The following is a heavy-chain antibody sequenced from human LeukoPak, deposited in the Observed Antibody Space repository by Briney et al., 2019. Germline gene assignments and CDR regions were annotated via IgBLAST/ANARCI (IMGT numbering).Heavy chain of an antibody. CDR3: ARSIFGVVIKAFDI. J-gene: IGHJ3*02. CDR2: INPNSGGT. V-gene: IGHV1-2*02. D-gene: IGHD3-3*01. Sequence: GASVKVSCKASGYTFTGYYMHWVRQAPGQGLEGMGWINPNSGGTNYAQKFQGRVTMTRDTSISTAYMELSRLRSDDTAVYYCARSIFGVVIKAFDIWGQGTMVTVSS. CDR1: GYTFTGYY.